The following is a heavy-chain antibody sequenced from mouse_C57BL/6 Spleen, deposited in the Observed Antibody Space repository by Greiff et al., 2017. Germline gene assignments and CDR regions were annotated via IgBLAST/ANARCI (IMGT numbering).Heavy chain of an antibody. CDR1: GYSFTGYY. V-gene: IGHV1-43*01. CDR3: ARDYGSSYEGYFDV. D-gene: IGHD1-1*01. CDR2: INPSTGGT. Sequence: VQLQQSGPELVKPGASVKISCKASGYSFTGYYMHWVKQSSEKSLEWIGEINPSTGGTSYNQKFKGKATLTVDKSSSTAYMQLKSLTSADSAFYYCARDYGSSYEGYFDVWGTGTTVTVSS. J-gene: IGHJ1*03.